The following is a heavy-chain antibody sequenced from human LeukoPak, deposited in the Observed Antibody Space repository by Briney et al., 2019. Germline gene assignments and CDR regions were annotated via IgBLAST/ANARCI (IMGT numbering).Heavy chain of an antibody. CDR3: ATDLGDSSGYYNWFDP. D-gene: IGHD3-22*01. V-gene: IGHV1-24*01. J-gene: IGHJ5*02. CDR1: GYTLTELS. CDR2: FDPEDGET. Sequence: EASVKVSCTVSGYTLTELSMHWVRQAPGKGLEWMGGFDPEDGETIYAQKFQGRVTMIEDTSTDTAYMELSSLRSEDTAVYYCATDLGDSSGYYNWFDPWGQGTLVTVSS.